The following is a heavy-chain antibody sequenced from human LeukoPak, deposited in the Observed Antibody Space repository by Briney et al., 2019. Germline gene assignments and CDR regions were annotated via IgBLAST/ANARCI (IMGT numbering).Heavy chain of an antibody. Sequence: GGSLRLSCAASGFTFSSYSMNWVRQAPGKGLEWVSSISSSSYIYYADSVKGRFTISRDNAMNSLYLQMNSLRAEDTAVYYCARGGGTTVTTSWGQGTLVTVSS. CDR1: GFTFSSYS. V-gene: IGHV3-21*01. J-gene: IGHJ4*02. D-gene: IGHD4-17*01. CDR2: ISSSSYI. CDR3: ARGGGTTVTTS.